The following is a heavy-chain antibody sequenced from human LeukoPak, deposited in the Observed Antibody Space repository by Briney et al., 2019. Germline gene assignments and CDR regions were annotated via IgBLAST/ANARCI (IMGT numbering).Heavy chain of an antibody. D-gene: IGHD3-10*01. CDR1: GFSFSSSG. CDR3: AKVAHYYGSGSYYEYYFDY. V-gene: IGHV3-48*01. Sequence: GGSLRLSCAASGFSFSSSGMNWVRQAPGKGLEWISYIDTSSNTKNYADSVKGRFTISRDNSKNTLYLQMNSLRAEDTAVYYCAKVAHYYGSGSYYEYYFDYWGQGTLVTVSS. J-gene: IGHJ4*02. CDR2: IDTSSNTK.